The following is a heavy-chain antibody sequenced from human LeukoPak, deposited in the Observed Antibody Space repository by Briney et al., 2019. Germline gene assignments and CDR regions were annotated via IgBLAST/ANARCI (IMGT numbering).Heavy chain of an antibody. Sequence: PGRSLRLSCAASGFTFSSYAMHWVRQAPGKGLEWVAVISYDGSNKYYADSVKGRFTISRDNSKNTLYLQMNSLRAEDTAVYYCARDSYIVVVPAAIQSDYYYGMGVWGQGTTVTVSS. J-gene: IGHJ6*01. V-gene: IGHV3-30-3*01. CDR2: ISYDGSNK. CDR3: ARDSYIVVVPAAIQSDYYYGMGV. CDR1: GFTFSSYA. D-gene: IGHD2-2*01.